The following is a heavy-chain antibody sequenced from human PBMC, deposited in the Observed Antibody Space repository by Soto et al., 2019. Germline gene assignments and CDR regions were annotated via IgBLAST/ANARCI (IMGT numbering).Heavy chain of an antibody. CDR3: AASGGWVFDL. CDR2: IKKDGSEK. CDR1: GFTFNDYW. D-gene: IGHD6-19*01. V-gene: IGHV3-7*03. J-gene: IGHJ4*02. Sequence: EVQLVESGGGLVQPGGSLRLSCAASGFTFNDYWMNWVRQAPGKGLEWVANIKKDGSEKYYVDSVKGRFTISRDNAKNSLYLQMNSLRAEDTAVYYCAASGGWVFDLWGQGTLVTVSS.